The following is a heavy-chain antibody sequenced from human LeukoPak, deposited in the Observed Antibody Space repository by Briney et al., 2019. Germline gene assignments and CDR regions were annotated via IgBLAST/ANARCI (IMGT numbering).Heavy chain of an antibody. V-gene: IGHV4-34*01. CDR3: ARVLGGSGSDY. CDR1: GGSFSGYY. CDR2: INHSGST. Sequence: PSETLSLTCAVYGGSFSGYYWSWIRQPPGKGLEWIGEINHSGSTNYNPSLKSRVTISVDTSKNQFSLKLSSVTAADTAVYYCARVLGGSGSDYWGQGTLVTVPS. J-gene: IGHJ4*02. D-gene: IGHD2-15*01.